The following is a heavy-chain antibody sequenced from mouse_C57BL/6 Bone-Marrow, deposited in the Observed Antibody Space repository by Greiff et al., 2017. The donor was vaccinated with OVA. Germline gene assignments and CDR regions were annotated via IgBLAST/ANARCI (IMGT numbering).Heavy chain of an antibody. V-gene: IGHV1-81*01. CDR1: GYTFTSYG. CDR2: IYPRSGNT. J-gene: IGHJ2*01. D-gene: IGHD1-1*01. Sequence: QVHVKQSGAELARPGASVKLSCKASGYTFTSYGISWVKQRTGQGLEWIGEIYPRSGNTYYHEKFKGKATLTADKSSSTAYMELRSLTSEDSAVYFCARAFIYYYGSSYYFDDWGQGTTLTVSS. CDR3: ARAFIYYYGSSYYFDD.